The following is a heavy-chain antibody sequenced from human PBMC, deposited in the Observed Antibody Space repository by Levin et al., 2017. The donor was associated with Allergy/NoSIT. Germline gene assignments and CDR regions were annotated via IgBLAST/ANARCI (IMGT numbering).Heavy chain of an antibody. CDR2: IIPIYNTP. V-gene: IGHV1-69*13. Sequence: SVKVSCKASGDTFNRYIISWVRQAPGQGLEWMGGIIPIYNTPKYAQKFQGRVTIIAEDSTGTGYMELSSLTSEDTAVYYCARDGLGYCSGDNCLDAVEVWGQGTMVIVSS. D-gene: IGHD2-15*01. J-gene: IGHJ3*01. CDR3: ARDGLGYCSGDNCLDAVEV. CDR1: GDTFNRYI.